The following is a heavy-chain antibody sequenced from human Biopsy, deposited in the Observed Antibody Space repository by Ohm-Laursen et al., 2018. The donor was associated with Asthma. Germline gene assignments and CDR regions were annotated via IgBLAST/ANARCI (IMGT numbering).Heavy chain of an antibody. CDR2: ISYSGST. CDR3: ARMNTLIQAANYFSYAMDV. Sequence: SQTLSLTCAVSGGSVSSGSHYWSWIRQPPGKGLEWIGYISYSGSTNYNPSLKSRVTISVDRSQRQFSLKVNSVTAADTAVYYCARMNTLIQAANYFSYAMDVWGQGTTVTVSS. J-gene: IGHJ6*02. CDR1: GGSVSSGSHY. V-gene: IGHV4-61*01. D-gene: IGHD3-9*01.